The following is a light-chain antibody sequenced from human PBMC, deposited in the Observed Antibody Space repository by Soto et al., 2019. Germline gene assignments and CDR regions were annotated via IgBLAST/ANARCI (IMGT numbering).Light chain of an antibody. V-gene: IGKV1-5*03. CDR2: NAS. J-gene: IGKJ1*01. Sequence: DIQMTQSPSTLSASVGDRVTITCRASQSISSWLAWYQQKPGKAPKLLIYNASDLDAGVPSRFSGSGSGTEFTLTISSLQPDDVATYYCQQYNAYSPWTFGQGTKVDIK. CDR3: QQYNAYSPWT. CDR1: QSISSW.